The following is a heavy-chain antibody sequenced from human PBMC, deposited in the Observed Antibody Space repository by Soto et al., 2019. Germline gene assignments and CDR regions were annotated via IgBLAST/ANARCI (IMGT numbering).Heavy chain of an antibody. V-gene: IGHV5-51*01. CDR1: GYSFSTYW. CDR2: IYPGDSDT. J-gene: IGHJ5*02. CDR3: ARHGSIAGRRNWFDP. D-gene: IGHD2-21*01. Sequence: PGESMTISCTGSGYSFSTYWIAWVSKTPGKGLECMGIIYPGDSDTRYNPSFQGQVTISADKSISTAYLQWDSLKASDTAMYFCARHGSIAGRRNWFDPWGQGTLVTVSS.